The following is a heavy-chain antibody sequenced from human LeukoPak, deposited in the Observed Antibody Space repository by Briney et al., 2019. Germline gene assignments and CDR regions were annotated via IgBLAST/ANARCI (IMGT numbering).Heavy chain of an antibody. Sequence: GASLKASCKASEYTFTSYYMHWVRQAAGQGLKWRGIINPSGRITSYAQKCQGRVTLTRDMSTSTVYRELSSLRSEDTAVYYCARGQSITMIVVADFDYWGQGTLVTVSS. V-gene: IGHV1-46*01. J-gene: IGHJ4*02. CDR1: EYTFTSYY. CDR2: INPSGRIT. CDR3: ARGQSITMIVVADFDY. D-gene: IGHD3-22*01.